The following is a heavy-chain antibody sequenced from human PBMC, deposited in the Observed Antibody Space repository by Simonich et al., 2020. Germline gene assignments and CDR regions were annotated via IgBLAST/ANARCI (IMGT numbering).Heavy chain of an antibody. CDR3: ARGGPGHWYFDL. CDR2: INPKRGGT. D-gene: IGHD6-25*01. Sequence: QVQLVQSGAEVKKPGASGKVSCKASGYTFTGYYMHWVRQAPGKGLEGMGCINPKRGGTNYAQKFTGRVTMPRDTSISTAYMELSRLRSDDTAVYYWARGGPGHWYFDLWGRGTLVTVSS. CDR1: GYTFTGYY. V-gene: IGHV1-2*02. J-gene: IGHJ2*01.